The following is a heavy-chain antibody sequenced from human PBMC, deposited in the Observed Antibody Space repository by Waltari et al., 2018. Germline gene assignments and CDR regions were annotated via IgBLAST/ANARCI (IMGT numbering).Heavy chain of an antibody. J-gene: IGHJ4*02. CDR1: GFTFSSYW. V-gene: IGHV3-7*01. CDR3: ATSLDAAGND. Sequence: EVQLVESGGGLVQPGGSLRLSCAASGFTFSSYWMSWVRQAPGKGLEWVANINHDGSGKYFLGSVKGRFTISRDNAKNSVYLQMNSLTGEDTAVYYCATSLDAAGNDWGQGTLVTVSS. CDR2: INHDGSGK. D-gene: IGHD5-18*01.